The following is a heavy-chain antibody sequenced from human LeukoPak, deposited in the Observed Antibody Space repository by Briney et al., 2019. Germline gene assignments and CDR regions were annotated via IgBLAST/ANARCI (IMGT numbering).Heavy chain of an antibody. J-gene: IGHJ5*02. CDR1: GGSISHFY. CDR2: LSNSGNT. Sequence: SETLSLTCTVSGGSISHFYWSWIRQPPGKGLEWIGYLSNSGNTTYSPSLRSRVTISVDTSTKQFSLRLTSVTAADTAMYYCARHQFYFDSGRSSPETFWFDPWGQGTLVTVFS. D-gene: IGHD3-10*01. V-gene: IGHV4-59*08. CDR3: ARHQFYFDSGRSSPETFWFDP.